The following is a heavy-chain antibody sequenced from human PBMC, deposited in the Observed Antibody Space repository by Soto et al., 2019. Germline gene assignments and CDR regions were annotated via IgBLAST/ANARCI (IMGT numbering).Heavy chain of an antibody. D-gene: IGHD3-9*01. Sequence: ASVKVSCKASGYTFTGYYTHWVRQAPGQGLEWMGWINPNSGGTNYAQKFQGWVTMTRDTSISTAYMELSRLRSDDTAVYYCARDGVGILTGYYSGLDYWGQGTLVTVSS. J-gene: IGHJ4*02. V-gene: IGHV1-2*04. CDR2: INPNSGGT. CDR1: GYTFTGYY. CDR3: ARDGVGILTGYYSGLDY.